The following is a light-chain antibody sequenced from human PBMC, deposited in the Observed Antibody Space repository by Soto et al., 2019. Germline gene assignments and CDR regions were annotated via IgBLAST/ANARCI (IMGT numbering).Light chain of an antibody. Sequence: EIVLTQSPDTLSLSPGERVTLSCRASQNIYINSLAWYQQRPGQAPRLLIYGGATRATAVPDRFSGSGSGTDFALTISRLEPEDFATYYCQQSYSTPRTFGQGTKVEIK. CDR2: GGA. V-gene: IGKV3-20*01. CDR1: QNIYINS. CDR3: QQSYSTPRT. J-gene: IGKJ1*01.